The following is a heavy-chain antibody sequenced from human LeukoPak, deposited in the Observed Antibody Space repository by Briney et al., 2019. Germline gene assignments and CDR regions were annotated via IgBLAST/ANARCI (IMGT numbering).Heavy chain of an antibody. D-gene: IGHD3-16*01. Sequence: GESPKISCKTSGYSFTSYWIGWVRQMPGKGLEWMGVIYPGDSDTRYSPSFQGQVTISADKSLSTAYLQWSGLKASDTAMYYCARHLTMITVPRDAFDIWGQGTMVTVSS. CDR3: ARHLTMITVPRDAFDI. V-gene: IGHV5-51*01. J-gene: IGHJ3*02. CDR1: GYSFTSYW. CDR2: IYPGDSDT.